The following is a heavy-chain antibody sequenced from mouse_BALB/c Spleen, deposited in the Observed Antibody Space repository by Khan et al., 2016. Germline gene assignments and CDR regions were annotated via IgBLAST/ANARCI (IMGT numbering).Heavy chain of an antibody. D-gene: IGHD2-4*01. Sequence: VQLQQSGAELVKPGASVKLSCTASGFNIKDTYMHWVKQRPEQGLEWIGRIDPANGNTKYDPKFQGKATITADTSSNTAYLQLSSLTSEETAVYCCARSPYDYDGGFAYWGQGTLVTVSA. J-gene: IGHJ3*01. CDR3: ARSPYDYDGGFAY. CDR1: GFNIKDTY. CDR2: IDPANGNT. V-gene: IGHV14-3*02.